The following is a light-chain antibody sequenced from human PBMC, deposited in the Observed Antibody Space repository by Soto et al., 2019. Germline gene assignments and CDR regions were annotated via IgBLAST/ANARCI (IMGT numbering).Light chain of an antibody. CDR3: QTWGTGIRV. CDR1: SGHSSYA. Sequence: QLVLTQSPSASASLGASVKLTCTLSSGHSSYAIAWHQQQPEKGPRYLMKLNSDGSHSKGDGIPDRFSGSSSGAARYLTIASLQSEDEADYSCQTWGTGIRVFGGGTKHTVL. CDR2: LNSDGSH. V-gene: IGLV4-69*01. J-gene: IGLJ2*01.